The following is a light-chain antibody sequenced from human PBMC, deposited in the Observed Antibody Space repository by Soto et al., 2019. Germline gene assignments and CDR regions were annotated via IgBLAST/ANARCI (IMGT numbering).Light chain of an antibody. CDR2: DAS. CDR3: QQYNTYST. CDR1: QIISRW. V-gene: IGKV1-5*01. J-gene: IGKJ5*01. Sequence: DIQITQSPSTLSASVGDRVTITCRASQIISRWLAWYQQKPGNAPKALIYDASTLRSGVPSRFSGGGSGTEFTLTISSLQPDDFETYYCQQYNTYSTFGQGTRLEIK.